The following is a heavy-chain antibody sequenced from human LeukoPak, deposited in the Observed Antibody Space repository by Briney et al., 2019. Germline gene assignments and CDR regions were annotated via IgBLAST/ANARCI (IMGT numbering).Heavy chain of an antibody. J-gene: IGHJ5*02. D-gene: IGHD4-17*01. CDR3: FGDDYGDYSWFDP. Sequence: PGGSLRLSCAASGFTFSSYAMSWIRRPPGKGLEGIGEINHSGSTNYNPSLKSRVTISLDTSKNQFSLKLSSVTAADAAVYYCFGDDYGDYSWFDPWGQGTLVTVSS. CDR1: GFTFSSYA. V-gene: IGHV4-34*08. CDR2: INHSGST.